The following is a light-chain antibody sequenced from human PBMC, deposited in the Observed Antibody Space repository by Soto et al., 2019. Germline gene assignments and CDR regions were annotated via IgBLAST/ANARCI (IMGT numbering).Light chain of an antibody. V-gene: IGLV3-25*02. CDR2: KDS. J-gene: IGLJ1*01. Sequence: SYELTQPPSMSVSPGQTAQITCSGDALAKQYSYWYQQKPGQAPVLVIYKDSVRPSEIPERFSGSSTGATATLTISGVQAEDEADYYCQSADNNAYFGFGTGTKLTVL. CDR3: QSADNNAYFG. CDR1: ALAKQY.